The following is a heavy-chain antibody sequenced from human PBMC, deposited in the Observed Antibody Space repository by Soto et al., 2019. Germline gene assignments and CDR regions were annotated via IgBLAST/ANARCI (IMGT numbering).Heavy chain of an antibody. CDR1: GYTFTSSD. CDR3: ATRLGAYYACRGLHYYYYGMDV. J-gene: IGHJ6*01. CDR2: MNPNSGNT. D-gene: IGHD3-22*01. Sequence: ASVKVSCKASGYTFTSSDINWVRQATGQGLEWMGWMNPNSGNTGYAQKFQGRVTMTTDTSTSTAYMELRSLRSDDTAVYYCATRLGAYYACRGLHYYYYGMDVRRRGTTVTASS. V-gene: IGHV1-8*01.